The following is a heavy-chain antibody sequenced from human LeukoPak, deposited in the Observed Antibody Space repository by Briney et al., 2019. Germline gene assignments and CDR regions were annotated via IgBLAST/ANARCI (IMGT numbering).Heavy chain of an antibody. CDR3: TKEDSSGYYHYNWFDP. J-gene: IGHJ5*02. CDR1: GFTFSSYA. CDR2: ISGSGGST. Sequence: GGSLRLSCAASGFTFSSYAMSWVRQAPGKGLEWVSAISGSGGSTYYAVSVNGRFTIARDNSKNTLYLQMHRLRAEETAVYYCTKEDSSGYYHYNWFDPWGQGTLVTVSS. D-gene: IGHD3-22*01. V-gene: IGHV3-23*01.